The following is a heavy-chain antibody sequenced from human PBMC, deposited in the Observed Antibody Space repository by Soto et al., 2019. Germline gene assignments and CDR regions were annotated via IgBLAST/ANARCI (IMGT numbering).Heavy chain of an antibody. J-gene: IGHJ4*02. D-gene: IGHD2-21*01. V-gene: IGHV3-30*18. CDR2: ISYDGSNK. CDR1: GFTFSSYG. CDR3: AKDILTTPRAAFDY. Sequence: GGSLRLSCAASGFTFSSYGMHWVRQAPGKGLEWVAVISYDGSNKYYADSVKGRFTISRDNSKNTLYLQMNSLRAEDTAVYYCAKDILTTPRAAFDYWGQGTLVTVSS.